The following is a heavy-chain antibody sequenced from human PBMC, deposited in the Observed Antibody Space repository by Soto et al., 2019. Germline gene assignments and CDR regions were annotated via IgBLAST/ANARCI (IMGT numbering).Heavy chain of an antibody. CDR3: AHSRMHIHYFYNGMDV. V-gene: IGHV2-5*02. Sequence: QITLKESGPTLVKPTQTLTLTCTFSGFSLNSNGVGVAWIRQSPGKALEWLAVIFRDDDQRYSPSLEGRLTITKDTSKNQVVLTLANVGPVDAGTYFCAHSRMHIHYFYNGMDVWGQGTTVTVS. CDR1: GFSLNSNGVG. CDR2: IFRDDDQ. J-gene: IGHJ6*02.